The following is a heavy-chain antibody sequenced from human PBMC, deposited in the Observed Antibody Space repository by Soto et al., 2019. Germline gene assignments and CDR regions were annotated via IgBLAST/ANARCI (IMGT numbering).Heavy chain of an antibody. CDR1: GYTFTNFG. CDR3: ARGGTPIAY. J-gene: IGHJ4*02. Sequence: ASVKVSCKTSGYTFTNFGLSWVRQAPGQGLEWMGWISAYNGNTNYAQNFQGRVTMTTDTSTSIAYMELRSLRSDDTAVYYCARGGTPIAYWGQGTLVTVSS. D-gene: IGHD3-16*01. V-gene: IGHV1-18*01. CDR2: ISAYNGNT.